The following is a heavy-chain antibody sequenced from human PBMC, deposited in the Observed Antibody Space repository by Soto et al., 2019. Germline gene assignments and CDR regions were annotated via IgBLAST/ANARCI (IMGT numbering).Heavy chain of an antibody. CDR3: ARLESRDFTGGWFDP. J-gene: IGHJ5*02. Sequence: PGGSLRLSCAASGFTFSDYHMSWIRQAPGKGLEWVSYISDSGSYTNYADSVKGRFTISRDNAENSLSLQMNTLGAEDTAVYYCARLESRDFTGGWFDPWGQGTLVTVSS. D-gene: IGHD2-2*01. V-gene: IGHV3-11*06. CDR1: GFTFSDYH. CDR2: ISDSGSYT.